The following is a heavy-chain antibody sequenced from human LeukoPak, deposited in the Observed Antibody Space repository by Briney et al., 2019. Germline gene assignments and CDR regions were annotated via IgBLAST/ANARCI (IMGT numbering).Heavy chain of an antibody. CDR3: ARALYHTFDY. V-gene: IGHV1-18*01. D-gene: IGHD2-2*01. J-gene: IGHJ4*02. CDR2: ISADSGNT. Sequence: ASVKVSCKASGYSFSSYDISWVRQAPGQGLEWIGWISADSGNTNYVQKLQGRVTMTTDTSTSTAYMELRSLRAEDTAVYYCARALYHTFDYWGQGTLVIVSS. CDR1: GYSFSSYD.